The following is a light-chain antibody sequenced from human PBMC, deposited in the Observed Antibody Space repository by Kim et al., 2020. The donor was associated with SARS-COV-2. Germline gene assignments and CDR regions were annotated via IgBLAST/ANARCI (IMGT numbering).Light chain of an antibody. J-gene: IGKJ4*01. CDR3: QQRTNWPLT. CDR2: DAS. V-gene: IGKV3-11*01. CDR1: QSVSRY. Sequence: EIVLTQSPDTLSVSPGERATLSCRASQSVSRYLAWYQQKAGQAPRLLIYDASNRATGIPARFSGSGSGTDFTLTISSLEPEHFAVYYCQQRTNWPLTFGGGTKLEI.